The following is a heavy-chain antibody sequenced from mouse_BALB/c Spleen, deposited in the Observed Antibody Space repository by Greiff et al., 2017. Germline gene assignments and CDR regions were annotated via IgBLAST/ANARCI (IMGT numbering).Heavy chain of an antibody. Sequence: EVKLVESGGGLVQPGGSRKLSCAASGFTFSSFGMHWVRQAPEKGLEWVAYISSGSSTIYYADTVKGRFTISRDNPKNTLFLQMTSLRSEDTAMYYCASANCAWFAYWGQGTLVTVSA. CDR2: ISSGSSTI. D-gene: IGHD4-1*01. CDR3: ASANCAWFAY. V-gene: IGHV5-17*02. J-gene: IGHJ3*01. CDR1: GFTFSSFG.